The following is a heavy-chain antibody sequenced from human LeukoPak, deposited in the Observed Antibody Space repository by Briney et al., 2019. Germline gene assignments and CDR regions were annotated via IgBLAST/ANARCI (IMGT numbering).Heavy chain of an antibody. V-gene: IGHV3-23*01. CDR3: ARDSYYGSGSSFDY. CDR1: GFTFSNYA. J-gene: IGHJ4*02. Sequence: GGSLRLSCAASGFTFSNYAMSWVRQAPGKGLHWVSAISGGGGSTYYTDSVKGRFTISRDNSKNTLYLQMNSLRAEDTAVYYCARDSYYGSGSSFDYWGQGTLVTVSS. CDR2: ISGGGGST. D-gene: IGHD3-10*01.